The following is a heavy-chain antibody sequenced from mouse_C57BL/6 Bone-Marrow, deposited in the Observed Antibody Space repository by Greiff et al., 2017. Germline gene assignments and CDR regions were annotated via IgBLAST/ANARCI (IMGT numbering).Heavy chain of an antibody. Sequence: QVQLQQPGAELVRPGSSVKLSCKASGYTFTSYWMHWVKQRPIQGLEWIGNIDPSDSETHYNQKFKDKATLTVDKSSSTAYMQLSSLTSEDSAVSYCATMALPIWYFDVWGTGTTVTVSS. CDR3: ATMALPIWYFDV. D-gene: IGHD1-1*02. J-gene: IGHJ1*03. CDR2: IDPSDSET. CDR1: GYTFTSYW. V-gene: IGHV1-52*01.